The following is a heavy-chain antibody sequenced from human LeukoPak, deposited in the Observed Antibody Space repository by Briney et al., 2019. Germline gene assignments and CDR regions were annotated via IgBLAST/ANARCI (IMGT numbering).Heavy chain of an antibody. J-gene: IGHJ6*02. D-gene: IGHD5-12*01. Sequence: PGGSLRLSCAASRFTFSCYAMSWVRQAPGEGLEWVSAISGSGGGTFYADLLKGRFTISRDNSKNTLYLQMNSLRAEDTAVYYCAKDRGYDFSYGMDVWGQGTTVTVSS. CDR1: RFTFSCYA. CDR3: AKDRGYDFSYGMDV. CDR2: ISGSGGGT. V-gene: IGHV3-23*01.